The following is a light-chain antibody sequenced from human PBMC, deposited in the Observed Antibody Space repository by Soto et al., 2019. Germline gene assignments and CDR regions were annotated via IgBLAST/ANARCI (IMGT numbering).Light chain of an antibody. V-gene: IGKV3-20*01. CDR1: QTVYSSY. Sequence: EIVLTQSPGTLSLSPGERVTLSCRASQTVYSSYFAWYQQKPGQAPRLLMNAVSSRASGIPDRFSGSGSGTDFTLTISRLEPEDFAVYYCQQYGGSPPTITFGGGTKVEI. CDR3: QQYGGSPPTIT. CDR2: AVS. J-gene: IGKJ4*01.